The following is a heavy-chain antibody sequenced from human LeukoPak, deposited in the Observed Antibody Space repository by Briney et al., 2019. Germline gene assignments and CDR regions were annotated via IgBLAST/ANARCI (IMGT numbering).Heavy chain of an antibody. V-gene: IGHV3-66*03. Sequence: GGSLRLSCAESGFTFSSYWMSWVRQAPGKGLEWVSIIYSSGGTYYADSVKGRFTISRDNSRDTLYLQMNSLRPEDTAVYYCARDLGYYYDATGDFWGQGTLVTVSS. J-gene: IGHJ4*02. CDR3: ARDLGYYYDATGDF. CDR2: IYSSGGT. CDR1: GFTFSSYW. D-gene: IGHD3-22*01.